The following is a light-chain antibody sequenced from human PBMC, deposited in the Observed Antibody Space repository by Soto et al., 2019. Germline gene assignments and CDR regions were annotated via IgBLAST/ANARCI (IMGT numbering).Light chain of an antibody. CDR1: SSDVGACNY. Sequence: QSALTQHPSASGSPGQSVTISCTGTSSDVGACNYVSWFQQHPGKAPKLMIYEVSKRPSGVPDRFSGSKSGSTASLTVSGLQAEDEADYYCSSCAGRNNLVFGGGTKLTVL. CDR3: SSCAGRNNLV. CDR2: EVS. V-gene: IGLV2-8*01. J-gene: IGLJ2*01.